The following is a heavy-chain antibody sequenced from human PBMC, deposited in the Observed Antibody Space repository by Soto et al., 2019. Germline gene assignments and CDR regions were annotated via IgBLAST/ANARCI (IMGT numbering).Heavy chain of an antibody. D-gene: IGHD1-26*01. CDR2: VAHDGHT. CDR3: VGGRDYDY. Sequence: SETLSLTCDVSSGSITTSVLWTWVRQFPGKGLEGIGEVAHDGHTNYNPSLSGRVTMSVDLSNSQFSLKVASVTAADTAVYFCVGGRDYDYWGQGTLVTVSS. J-gene: IGHJ4*02. V-gene: IGHV4-4*02. CDR1: SGSITTSVL.